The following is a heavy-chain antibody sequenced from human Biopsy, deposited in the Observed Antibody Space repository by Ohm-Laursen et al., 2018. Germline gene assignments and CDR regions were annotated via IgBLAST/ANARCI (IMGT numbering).Heavy chain of an antibody. J-gene: IGHJ3*02. CDR1: GGPLSSYY. D-gene: IGHD3-22*01. V-gene: IGHV4-4*07. CDR2: IYSSGST. Sequence: SDTLSLTWTVSGGPLSSYYWSWIRQPAGQGPEWIGRIYSSGSTNYNPSLKSRVTLSMDTSKRQFPLKLSFVTAADTALYYCARWTPEYDSSRYYLDAFDIWGQGTKVTVSS. CDR3: ARWTPEYDSSRYYLDAFDI.